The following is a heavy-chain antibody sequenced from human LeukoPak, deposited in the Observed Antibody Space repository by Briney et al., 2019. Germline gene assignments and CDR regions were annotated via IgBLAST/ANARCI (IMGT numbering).Heavy chain of an antibody. V-gene: IGHV3-7*01. CDR2: IKQDGSEK. D-gene: IGHD2-21*01. Sequence: GGSLRLSCAASGFTFSSYWMSWVRQAPGKGLEWVANIKQDGSEKYYVDSVKGRFTISRDNAKNSLYLQMNSLRAEDTAVYYCARDHRGIYSPFDYWGQGTLVTVSS. CDR1: GFTFSSYW. CDR3: ARDHRGIYSPFDY. J-gene: IGHJ4*02.